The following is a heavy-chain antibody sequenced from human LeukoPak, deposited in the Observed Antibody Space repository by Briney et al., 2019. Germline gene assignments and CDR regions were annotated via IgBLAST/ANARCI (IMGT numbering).Heavy chain of an antibody. CDR3: ARERGDMVRVFDY. Sequence: SETLSLTCTVSGGSISSYYWSWIRQPPGKGLEWIGYIYYSGSTNYNPSLKSRVTISVDTSKNQFSLNLNSVTAADTAVYYCARERGDMVRVFDYWGQGTLVTVSS. D-gene: IGHD3-10*01. CDR1: GGSISSYY. CDR2: IYYSGST. V-gene: IGHV4-59*12. J-gene: IGHJ4*02.